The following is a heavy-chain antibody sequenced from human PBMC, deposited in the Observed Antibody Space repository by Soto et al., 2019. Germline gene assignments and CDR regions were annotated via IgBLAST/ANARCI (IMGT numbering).Heavy chain of an antibody. J-gene: IGHJ6*02. CDR2: INPNSGGT. V-gene: IGHV1-2*04. D-gene: IGHD2-15*01. CDR1: GYTFTGYY. Sequence: ASVKVSCKVSGYTFTGYYMHWVRQAPGQGLEWMGWINPNSGGTNYAQKFQGWVTMTRDTSISTAYMEMSRLRSDDTAVYYCSSDRALAATPLYYYYGMDVWGQGTTVTVSS. CDR3: SSDRALAATPLYYYYGMDV.